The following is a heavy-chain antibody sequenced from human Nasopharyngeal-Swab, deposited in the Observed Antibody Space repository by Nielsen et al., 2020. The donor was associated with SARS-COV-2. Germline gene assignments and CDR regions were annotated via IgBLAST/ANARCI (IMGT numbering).Heavy chain of an antibody. CDR2: IYPDDSDT. J-gene: IGHJ6*02. D-gene: IGHD5-12*01. CDR1: GYIFTNYW. Sequence: GGSLRLSCKGSGYIFTNYWIAWVRQMPGKGLEWMGIIYPDDSDTRYSPSFQGHISISADTSISTAFLHWSSLKASDTAMYYCVRPEGVATSFKYYFQYGMDVWGQGTMVTVPS. CDR3: VRPEGVATSFKYYFQYGMDV. V-gene: IGHV5-51*01.